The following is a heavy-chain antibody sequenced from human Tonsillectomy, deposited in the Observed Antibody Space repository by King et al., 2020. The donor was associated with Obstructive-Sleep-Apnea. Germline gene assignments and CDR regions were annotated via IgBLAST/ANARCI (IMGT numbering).Heavy chain of an antibody. CDR3: AKAGGSGWYFHGMDV. D-gene: IGHD6-19*01. J-gene: IGHJ6*02. CDR1: GFTFDDYA. CDR2: ISWNSGSI. Sequence: VQLVESGGGLVQPGRSLRLSCAASGFTFDDYAMHWVRQAPGKGLEWVSGISWNSGSIGYADSVKGRFTISRDNAKNSLYLQMNSLRAEDTALYYCAKAGGSGWYFHGMDVWGQGTTVTVSS. V-gene: IGHV3-9*01.